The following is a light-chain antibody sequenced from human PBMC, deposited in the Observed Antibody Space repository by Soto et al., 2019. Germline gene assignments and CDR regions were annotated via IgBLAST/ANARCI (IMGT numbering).Light chain of an antibody. CDR3: ISYTVSRSYV. J-gene: IGLJ1*01. V-gene: IGLV2-14*01. CDR1: SSDIGAYNH. CDR2: SVS. Sequence: QPALTQPASVSGSPGQSITISCSGTSSDIGAYNHVAWFQQFPGKTPKLMIYSVSNRPSGVSYRFSGSESGNTASLTISGLQAEDEADYYCISYTVSRSYVFGTGTKVTVL.